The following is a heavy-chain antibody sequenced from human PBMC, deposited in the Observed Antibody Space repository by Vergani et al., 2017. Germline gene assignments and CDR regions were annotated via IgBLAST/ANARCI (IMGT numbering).Heavy chain of an antibody. CDR2: IYYSGST. V-gene: IGHV4-30-4*08. CDR3: TRQPQEGASGPPSVPT. CDR1: GGSISSGDYY. J-gene: IGHJ4*02. D-gene: IGHD5-12*01. Sequence: QVQLQESGPGLVKPSQTLSLTCTVSGGSISSGDYYWSWIRQPPGKGLEWIGYIYYSGSTYYNPSLKSRVTISVDTSKNDFSLKVTSVTAADTAVYYCTRQPQEGASGPPSVPTWGQGISVIVSS.